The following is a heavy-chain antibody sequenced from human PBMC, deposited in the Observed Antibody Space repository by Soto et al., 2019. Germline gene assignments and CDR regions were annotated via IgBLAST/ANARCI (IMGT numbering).Heavy chain of an antibody. Sequence: QVQLVQSGAEVKKPGASVKVSCKASGYTFTSYDINWVRQATGKGLEWMGWMNPNSGNTGYAQKFQGRVTMTSNTSISTAYMELSSLRSEDTAVYYCARGPTWAGNVDPWRQGTLVTVSS. D-gene: IGHD1-1*01. CDR1: GYTFTSYD. CDR2: MNPNSGNT. CDR3: ARGPTWAGNVDP. V-gene: IGHV1-8*01. J-gene: IGHJ5*02.